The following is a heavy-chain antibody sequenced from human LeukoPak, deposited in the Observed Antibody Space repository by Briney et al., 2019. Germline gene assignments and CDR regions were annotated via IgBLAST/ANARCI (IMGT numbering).Heavy chain of an antibody. J-gene: IGHJ5*02. CDR2: INAGNGST. V-gene: IGHV1-3*01. CDR1: GYAFTSYA. D-gene: IGHD3-10*01. Sequence: ASVKVSCKASGYAFTSYAMHWVRQAPGQRLEWMGWINAGNGSTKYSQKFQGRVTITRDTSASTAYMELSSLRSEDTAVYYCARASLLWFGELSSWFDPWGQGTLVTVSS. CDR3: ARASLLWFGELSSWFDP.